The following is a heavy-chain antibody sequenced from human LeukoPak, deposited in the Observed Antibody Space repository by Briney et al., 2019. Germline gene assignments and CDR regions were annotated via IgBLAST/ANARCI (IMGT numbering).Heavy chain of an antibody. CDR2: IIPIFGTA. CDR1: GGTFSSYA. J-gene: IGHJ6*02. V-gene: IGHV1-69*13. D-gene: IGHD1-26*01. Sequence: ASVKVSCKASGGTFSSYAISWVRQAPGQGLEWMGGIIPIFGTANYAQKFQGRVTITADESTSTAYMELSSLRSEDTAVYYCARDDPGAERDYYYGMDVWGQGTTVTVSS. CDR3: ARDDPGAERDYYYGMDV.